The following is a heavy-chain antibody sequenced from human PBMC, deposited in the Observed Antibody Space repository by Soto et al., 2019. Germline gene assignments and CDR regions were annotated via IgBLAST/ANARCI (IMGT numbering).Heavy chain of an antibody. J-gene: IGHJ4*02. Sequence: SETLSLTCAVSGGSISNTSYFWGWIRQPPGKGLEWVGNMFSTGSSTYNPSLKGRITISVDTSKNHFSLRLYSMTASDTAVYFCASRYYPPSACYRYYDSFYFDHWCPGTLVTVPS. D-gene: IGHD3-9*01. CDR1: GGSISNTSYF. CDR3: ASRYYPPSACYRYYDSFYFDH. V-gene: IGHV4-39*02. CDR2: MFSTGSS.